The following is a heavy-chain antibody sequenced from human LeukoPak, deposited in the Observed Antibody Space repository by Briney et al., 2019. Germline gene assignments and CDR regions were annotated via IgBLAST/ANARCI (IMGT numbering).Heavy chain of an antibody. D-gene: IGHD2-2*01. CDR3: AKDSNSDCSTTSCYNYFDY. CDR1: GFTFSSYS. V-gene: IGHV3-21*01. J-gene: IGHJ4*02. Sequence: PGGSLRLSCAASGFTFSSYSMNWVRQAPGKGLEWVSSISSSSSYIYYADSVKGRFTISRDNAKNTLYLRLNSLRAEDSAVYYCAKDSNSDCSTTSCYNYFDYWGQGTLVTVSS. CDR2: ISSSSSYI.